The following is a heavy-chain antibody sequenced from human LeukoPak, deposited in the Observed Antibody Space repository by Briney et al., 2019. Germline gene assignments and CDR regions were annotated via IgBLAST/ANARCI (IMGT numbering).Heavy chain of an antibody. V-gene: IGHV1-18*01. CDR3: ARGGSYYDFWSGYYSRDFDY. Sequence: SSVKVSCKASGYTFTSYGISWVRQAPGQGLEWMGSISAYNGNTNYAQKLQGRVTMTTDTSTSTAYMELRSLRSDDTAVYYCARGGSYYDFWSGYYSRDFDYWGQGTLVTVSS. D-gene: IGHD3-3*01. CDR2: ISAYNGNT. CDR1: GYTFTSYG. J-gene: IGHJ4*02.